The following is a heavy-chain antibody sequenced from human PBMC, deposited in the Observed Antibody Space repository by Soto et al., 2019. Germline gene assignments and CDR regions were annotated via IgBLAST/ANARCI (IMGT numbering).Heavy chain of an antibody. V-gene: IGHV5-51*01. CDR2: IYPGDSDT. CDR3: ARFAPEDHGHQSIYYGMDV. Sequence: GESLKISCKGSGYSFTSYWIGWVRQMPGKGLEWMGIIYPGDSDTRYSPSFQGQVTISADKSISTAYLQWSSLKASDTAMYYCARFAPEDHGHQSIYYGMDVWGQGTTVTVSS. J-gene: IGHJ6*02. CDR1: GYSFTSYW. D-gene: IGHD2-2*01.